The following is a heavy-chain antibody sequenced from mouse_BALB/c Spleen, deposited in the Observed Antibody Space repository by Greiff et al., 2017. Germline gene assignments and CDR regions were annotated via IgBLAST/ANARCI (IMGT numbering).Heavy chain of an antibody. CDR3: VRTRIATDYAMDY. J-gene: IGHJ4*01. CDR1: GFSLTSYD. CDR2: IWTGGGT. Sequence: VKLMESGPGLVAPSQCLSITCTVSGFSLTSYDISWIRQPPGKGLEWLGVIWTGGGTNYNSAFMYRLSISKDNSKSHVFLKMISLQTDDTAIYCCVRTRIATDYAMDYWGQGTSVTVSA. D-gene: IGHD3-3*01. V-gene: IGHV2-9-2*01.